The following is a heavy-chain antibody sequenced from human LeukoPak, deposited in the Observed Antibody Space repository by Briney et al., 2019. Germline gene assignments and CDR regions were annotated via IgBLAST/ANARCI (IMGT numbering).Heavy chain of an antibody. CDR1: GGTFSSYA. J-gene: IGHJ4*02. D-gene: IGHD3-3*01. Sequence: SVKASCKASGGTFSSYAISWVRQAPGQGLEWMGRIIPIFGTANYAQKFQGRVTITTDESTSTAYMELSSLRSEDTAVYYCARSSVAISTGIKVDYWGQGTLVTVSS. CDR3: ARSSVAISTGIKVDY. CDR2: IIPIFGTA. V-gene: IGHV1-69*05.